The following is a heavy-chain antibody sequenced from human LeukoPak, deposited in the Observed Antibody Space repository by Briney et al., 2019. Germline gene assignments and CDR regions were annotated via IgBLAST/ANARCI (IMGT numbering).Heavy chain of an antibody. CDR2: INHSGST. J-gene: IGHJ5*02. Sequence: SETLSLTCAVYGGSFSGYYWSWIRQPPGKGLEWIGEINHSGSTNYNPSLKSRVTISVDTSKNQFSLKLSSVTAADTAVYYCARDRYYYGSGSYRWFNPWGQGTLVTVSS. CDR3: ARDRYYYGSGSYRWFNP. CDR1: GGSFSGYY. V-gene: IGHV4-34*01. D-gene: IGHD3-10*01.